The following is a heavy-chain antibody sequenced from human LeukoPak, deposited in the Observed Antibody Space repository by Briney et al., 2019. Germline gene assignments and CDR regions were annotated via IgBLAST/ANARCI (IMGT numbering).Heavy chain of an antibody. V-gene: IGHV4-4*07. CDR2: IYTSGST. CDR1: GGSISSYY. Sequence: PSETLSLTCTVSGGSISSYYWSWIRQPAGKGLEWIGRIYTSGSTNYNPSPNSRVTMSVDTSKNQFSLKLSSVAAADTAVYYCARDRPGHGYSSGWHYFDYWGQGTLVTVSS. D-gene: IGHD6-19*01. J-gene: IGHJ4*02. CDR3: ARDRPGHGYSSGWHYFDY.